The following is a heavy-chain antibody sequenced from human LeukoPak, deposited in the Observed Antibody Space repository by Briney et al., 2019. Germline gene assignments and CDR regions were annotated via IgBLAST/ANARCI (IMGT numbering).Heavy chain of an antibody. CDR3: ARDGNYGDFDY. V-gene: IGHV4-30-2*01. D-gene: IGHD4-17*01. CDR2: IYHSGST. Sequence: PSQTLSLTCAVSGGSISSGDYSWSWIRQPPGKGLEWIGYIYHSGSTYYNPSLKSRVTISVDRSKNQFSLKLSSVTAADTAVYYCARDGNYGDFDYWGQGTLVTVSS. J-gene: IGHJ4*02. CDR1: GGSISSGDYS.